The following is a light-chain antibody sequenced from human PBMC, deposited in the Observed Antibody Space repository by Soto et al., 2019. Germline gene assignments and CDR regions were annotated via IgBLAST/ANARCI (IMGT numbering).Light chain of an antibody. J-gene: IGKJ5*01. CDR3: QQTYSTPIT. Sequence: DIQMTQSPSSLSASVGDRVTITCRASQTISNTLNWYQQRPGKPPNLLIYASSTLQSGVPPRFTGGGSGTEFTLTISGLQPDDVATYYCQQTYSTPITFGQGTRLEIK. CDR1: QTISNT. V-gene: IGKV1-39*01. CDR2: ASS.